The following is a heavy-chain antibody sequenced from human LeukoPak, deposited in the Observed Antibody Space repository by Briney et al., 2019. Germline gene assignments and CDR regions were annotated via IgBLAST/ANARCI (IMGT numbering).Heavy chain of an antibody. CDR3: ARGLRGWYYYDSSGYSHFDY. V-gene: IGHV4-39*01. CDR2: IYHTGTT. CDR1: GGSISSSNYY. J-gene: IGHJ4*02. Sequence: SETLSLTCTVSGGSISSSNYYRGWIRQPPGKGLEWIGGIYHTGTTHYNPSLKSRVTISVDTSKNQLSLRLSSVTAADTAVYYCARGLRGWYYYDSSGYSHFDYWGQGTLVTVSS. D-gene: IGHD3-22*01.